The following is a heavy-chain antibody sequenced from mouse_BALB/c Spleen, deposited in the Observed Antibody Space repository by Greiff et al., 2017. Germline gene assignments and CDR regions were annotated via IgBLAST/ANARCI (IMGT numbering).Heavy chain of an antibody. V-gene: IGHV1-61*01. D-gene: IGHD2-4*01. CDR3: ARGGYDYSWFAY. J-gene: IGHJ3*01. CDR2: IHPSDSET. Sequence: QVQLKESGAELVRPGTSVKLSCKASGYSFTSYWMNWVKQRPGQGLEWIGMIHPSDSETRLNQKFKDKATLTVDKSSSTAYMQLSSPTSEDSAVYYCARGGYDYSWFAYWGQGTLVTVSA. CDR1: GYSFTSYW.